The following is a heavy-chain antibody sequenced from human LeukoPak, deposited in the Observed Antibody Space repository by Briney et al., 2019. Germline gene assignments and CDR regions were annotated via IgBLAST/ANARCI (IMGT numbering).Heavy chain of an antibody. CDR1: GGSISSSSYY. J-gene: IGHJ3*02. D-gene: IGHD3-22*01. V-gene: IGHV4-39*07. CDR2: IYYSGST. Sequence: AETLSLTCTVSGGSISSSSYYWGWIRQPPGKGLEWIGSIYYSGSTYYNPSLKSRVTISVDTSKNQFSLKLSSVTAADTAVYYCARVTMIVVVPDIWGQGTMVTVSS. CDR3: ARVTMIVVVPDI.